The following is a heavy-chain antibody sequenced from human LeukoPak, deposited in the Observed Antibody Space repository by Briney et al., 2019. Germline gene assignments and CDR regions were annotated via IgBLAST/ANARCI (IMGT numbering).Heavy chain of an antibody. CDR2: ISASAGST. V-gene: IGHV3-23*01. CDR3: AKHTVTIRARSGYWGPLDY. D-gene: IGHD3-3*01. CDR1: GFSFSRIA. J-gene: IGHJ4*02. Sequence: GGSLRLSCTVSGFSFSRIAMSWVRQSPGKGLEWVSSISASAGSTYYADSVKGRFTISRDNTKKTLYLELNSLTGEDTALYYCAKHTVTIRARSGYWGPLDYWGQGTLVTVSS.